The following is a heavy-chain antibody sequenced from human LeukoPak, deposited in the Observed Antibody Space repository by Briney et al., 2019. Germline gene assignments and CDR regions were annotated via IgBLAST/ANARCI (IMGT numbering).Heavy chain of an antibody. CDR2: ISSSTI. CDR1: GFTFSSHS. Sequence: GGSLRLSCAASGFTFSSHSMNWVRQAPGKGLEWVSYISSSTIYYADSVKGRFTISRDNAKNSLYLQMNSLRAEDTAVYYCARDASINYDLWSGHFDYWGQGTLVTVSS. CDR3: ARDASINYDLWSGHFDY. D-gene: IGHD3-3*01. V-gene: IGHV3-48*01. J-gene: IGHJ4*02.